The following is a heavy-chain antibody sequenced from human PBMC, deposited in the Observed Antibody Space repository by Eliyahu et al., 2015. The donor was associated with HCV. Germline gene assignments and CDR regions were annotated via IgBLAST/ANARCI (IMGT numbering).Heavy chain of an antibody. CDR2: ISYDGSNK. CDR1: GFTFXXYG. CDR3: AKDRRGYSGYGGEVGY. Sequence: QVQLVESGGGVVQPGRSXXLSCAXSGFTFXXYGMXWVRQXPGKGLEWVAVISYDGSNKYYADSVKGRFTISRDNSKNTLYLQMNSLRAEDTAVYYCAKDRRGYSGYGGEVGYWGQGTLVTVSS. V-gene: IGHV3-30*18. D-gene: IGHD5-12*01. J-gene: IGHJ4*02.